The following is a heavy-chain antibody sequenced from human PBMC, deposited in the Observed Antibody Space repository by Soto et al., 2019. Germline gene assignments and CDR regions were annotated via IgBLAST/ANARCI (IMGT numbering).Heavy chain of an antibody. V-gene: IGHV3-30*03. CDR3: ARPDFKCGSNDGCDI. Sequence: QVQLVEAGGGVVQPGRSLRLSCAASGFTFDDYSMHWVRQAPGNGLEWVALISYDGGTTHYRDSVKGRFTISRDDSKNTLFLSMNSLRREVTAVYYCARPDFKCGSNDGCDIFGLGPVVTVSS. CDR1: GFTFDDYS. J-gene: IGHJ3*02. CDR2: ISYDGGTT.